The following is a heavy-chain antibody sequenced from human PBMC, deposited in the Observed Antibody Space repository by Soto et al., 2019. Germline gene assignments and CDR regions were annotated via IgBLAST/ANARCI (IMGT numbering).Heavy chain of an antibody. Sequence: GSLRLSCVASGFTFSSYGMHWVRQAPGKGLEWVAVIWYDGSNKYYADSVKGRFTISRDNSKNTLYLQMNSLRVEDTAVYYCARDGGQQLASGEYYYYFGMDVWGQGTTVTVSS. CDR3: ARDGGQQLASGEYYYYFGMDV. CDR1: GFTFSSYG. D-gene: IGHD6-13*01. J-gene: IGHJ6*02. V-gene: IGHV3-33*01. CDR2: IWYDGSNK.